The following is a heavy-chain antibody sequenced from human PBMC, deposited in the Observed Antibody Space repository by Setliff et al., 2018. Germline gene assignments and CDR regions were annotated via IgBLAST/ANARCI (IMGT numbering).Heavy chain of an antibody. CDR3: ATFRGYTYGYDY. CDR2: ISGYDGNT. CDR1: GFTFKTYS. Sequence: ASVKVSCKASGFTFKTYSFSWIRQAPGQGLEWVGWISGYDGNTIYAQNFQGRVTMTTDASTNTAYMELRSLGSDDTAVYYCATFRGYTYGYDYWGQGTLVTVSS. V-gene: IGHV1-18*01. D-gene: IGHD5-18*01. J-gene: IGHJ4*02.